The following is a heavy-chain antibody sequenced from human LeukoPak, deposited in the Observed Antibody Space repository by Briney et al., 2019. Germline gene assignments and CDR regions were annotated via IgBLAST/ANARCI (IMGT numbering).Heavy chain of an antibody. Sequence: SETLSLTCTVSGASISSSSYYLGWIRQAPGEGLGWIGSIYYSGSTYYNPSLKTPVTISVDTSKNQFSLKLSSVIAADPAVYYCARHATDSSGYSYYYYYGIDVWGQGTTVTVSS. CDR3: ARHATDSSGYSYYYYYGIDV. J-gene: IGHJ6*02. CDR1: GASISSSSYY. CDR2: IYYSGST. V-gene: IGHV4-39*01. D-gene: IGHD3-22*01.